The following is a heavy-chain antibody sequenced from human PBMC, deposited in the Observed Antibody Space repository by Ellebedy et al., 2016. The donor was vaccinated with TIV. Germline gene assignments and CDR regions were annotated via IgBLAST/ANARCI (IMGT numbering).Heavy chain of an antibody. D-gene: IGHD1-1*01. CDR3: AREKWNDAD. CDR1: GGSFRGYY. J-gene: IGHJ4*02. V-gene: IGHV4-34*01. Sequence: MPSETLSLTCAVYGGSFRGYYWNLIRQPPGKGLQWIGEINHSLSTQYNPSLKSRVTISVDSSKNQLSLNLSSVTAADTAVYYCAREKWNDADWGQGTLVTVSS. CDR2: INHSLST.